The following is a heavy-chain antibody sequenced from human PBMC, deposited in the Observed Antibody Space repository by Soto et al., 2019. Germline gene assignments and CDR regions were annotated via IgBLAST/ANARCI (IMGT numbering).Heavy chain of an antibody. J-gene: IGHJ4*02. V-gene: IGHV3-48*03. CDR3: AREGPCSGGSCYGPQNDY. D-gene: IGHD2-15*01. CDR2: ISSSGSTI. Sequence: PGGSLRLSCAASGFTFSSYEMNWVRQAPGKGLEWVSYISSSGSTIYYADSVKGRFTIPRDNAKNSLYLQMNSLRAEDTAVYYCAREGPCSGGSCYGPQNDYWGQGTLVTVSS. CDR1: GFTFSSYE.